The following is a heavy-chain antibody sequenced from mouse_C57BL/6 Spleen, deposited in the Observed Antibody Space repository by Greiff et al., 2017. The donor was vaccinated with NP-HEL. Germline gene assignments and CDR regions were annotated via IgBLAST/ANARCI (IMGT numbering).Heavy chain of an antibody. CDR2: IYWDDDK. D-gene: IGHD2-3*01. J-gene: IGHJ4*01. CDR3: ARREGYDGYYGYYAMDY. V-gene: IGHV8-12*01. Sequence: QVTLKESGPGILQSSQTLSLTCSFSGFSLSTSGMGVSWIRQPSGKGLEWLAHIYWDDDKRYNPSLKSRLTISKDTSRNQVFLKITSVDTADTATYYCARREGYDGYYGYYAMDYWGQGTSVTVSS. CDR1: GFSLSTSGMG.